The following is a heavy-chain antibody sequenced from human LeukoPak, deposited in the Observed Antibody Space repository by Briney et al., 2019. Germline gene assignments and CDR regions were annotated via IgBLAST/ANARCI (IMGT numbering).Heavy chain of an antibody. CDR2: ISYDGSNK. D-gene: IGHD5-12*01. Sequence: GGSLRLSCVVSGFTFNRCWMNWVRQAPGKGLEWVAVISYDGSNKYYADSVKGRFTISRDNSKNTLYLQMNSLRAEDTAVYYCARGRGVATTTPYFDYWGQGTLVTVSS. J-gene: IGHJ4*02. CDR1: GFTFNRCW. CDR3: ARGRGVATTTPYFDY. V-gene: IGHV3-30-3*01.